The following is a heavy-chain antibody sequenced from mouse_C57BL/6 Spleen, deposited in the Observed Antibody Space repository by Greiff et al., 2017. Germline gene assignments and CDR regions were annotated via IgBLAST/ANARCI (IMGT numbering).Heavy chain of an antibody. J-gene: IGHJ2*01. CDR1: GYSFTGYY. D-gene: IGHD2-12*01. Sequence: EVKLVESGPELVKPGASVKISCKASGYSFTGYYMNWVKQSPEKSLEWIGEINPSTGGTTYNQKFKDKATLTVDKSSSTAYMQIKSLTSVDSAVYYCARRPIDYSSALYYFDYWGQGTTLTVSS. CDR3: ARRPIDYSSALYYFDY. V-gene: IGHV1-42*01. CDR2: INPSTGGT.